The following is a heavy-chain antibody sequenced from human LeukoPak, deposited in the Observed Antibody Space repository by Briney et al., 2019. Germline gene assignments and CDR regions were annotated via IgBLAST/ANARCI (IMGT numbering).Heavy chain of an antibody. V-gene: IGHV3-23*01. CDR2: IIGSGGNT. CDR3: AKNNRGGAISFDY. D-gene: IGHD3-16*02. J-gene: IGHJ4*02. CDR1: GFTFSSYA. Sequence: GGSLRLSCAASGFTFSSYAMSWVRQAPGKGLEWVSSIIGSGGNTHYVDSVKGRFTISRDNCKNTLALQMNMLSATATAVYYGAKNNRGGAISFDYWGQGPLVTVSS.